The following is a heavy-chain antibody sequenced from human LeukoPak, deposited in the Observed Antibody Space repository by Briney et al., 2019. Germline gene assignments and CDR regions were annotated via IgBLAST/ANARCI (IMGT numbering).Heavy chain of an antibody. CDR3: AREGSITMVRGVGY. D-gene: IGHD3-10*01. CDR2: INPNSGGT. CDR1: GYTFTGYY. V-gene: IGHV1-2*02. Sequence: ASVKVSCKASGYTFTGYYMHWVRRAPGQGLEWMGWINPNSGGTNYAQRFQGRVTMTRDTSISTAYMELSRLRSDDTAVYYCAREGSITMVRGVGYWGQGTLVTVSS. J-gene: IGHJ4*02.